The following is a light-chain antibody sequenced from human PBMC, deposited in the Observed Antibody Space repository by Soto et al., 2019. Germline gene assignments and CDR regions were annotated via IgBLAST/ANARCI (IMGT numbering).Light chain of an antibody. CDR1: QSVSNN. V-gene: IGKV3-15*01. J-gene: IGKJ1*01. Sequence: EIVMTQSPATLSVSPGERATLSCRATQSVSNNLAWYQKKPGQPPRLLIYVASTRATGITARFSGSGSGTELTLTISSLQSEHFAVYYCQRYNNWWTFGQGTRVEIK. CDR2: VAS. CDR3: QRYNNWWT.